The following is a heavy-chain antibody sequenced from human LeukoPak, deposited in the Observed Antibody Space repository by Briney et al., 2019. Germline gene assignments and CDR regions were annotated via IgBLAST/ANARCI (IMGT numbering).Heavy chain of an antibody. CDR3: ARAVSYYDY. Sequence: GGSLRLSCAASGFTFYNYGMHWVRQAPGKGLEWVAVISHDGSNIHYGDSVKGRFTISRDNSKNTLYLQMNSLRAEDTAVYYCARAVSYYDYWGQGTLVTVSS. CDR1: GFTFYNYG. V-gene: IGHV3-30*03. J-gene: IGHJ4*02. CDR2: ISHDGSNI.